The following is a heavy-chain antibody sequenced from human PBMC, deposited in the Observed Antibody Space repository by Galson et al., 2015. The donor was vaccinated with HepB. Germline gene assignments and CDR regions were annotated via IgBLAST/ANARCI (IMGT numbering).Heavy chain of an antibody. Sequence: ETLSLTCAVYGGSFSDYYWSWIRQPPGKGLEWIGEINHSGSITNYNPSLKSRVTISVDTSKNQFSLKLSSVTAADTAVYYCTRTPDITPRPCDSWGQGTLVTVSS. J-gene: IGHJ4*02. V-gene: IGHV4-34*01. D-gene: IGHD6-6*01. CDR2: INHSGSIT. CDR3: TRTPDITPRPCDS. CDR1: GGSFSDYY.